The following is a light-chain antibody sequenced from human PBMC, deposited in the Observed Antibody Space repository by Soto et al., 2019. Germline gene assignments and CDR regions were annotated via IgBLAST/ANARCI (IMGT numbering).Light chain of an antibody. CDR2: WAS. CDR1: QSVLYSSNNKNY. Sequence: DIVMTQSPDSLAVSLGERATINCKSSQSVLYSSNNKNYLAWYQQKPGQPPKALIYWASTRESGVPDRFSGSGSGTDFTLTISSLEPEDFAVYYCQQRGEWPPGATFGQGTRLEI. J-gene: IGKJ5*01. CDR3: QQRGEWPPGAT. V-gene: IGKV4-1*01.